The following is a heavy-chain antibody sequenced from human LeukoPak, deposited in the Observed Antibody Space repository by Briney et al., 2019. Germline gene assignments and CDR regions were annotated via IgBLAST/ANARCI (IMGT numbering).Heavy chain of an antibody. D-gene: IGHD4-23*01. CDR2: IYDSGST. CDR1: GVSISSSSYY. CDR3: ARIPVVDDAFDI. J-gene: IGHJ3*02. Sequence: PSETLSLTCSVSGVSISSSSYYWGRIRQPPGKGLEWIGSIYDSGSTYYNPSLNSRVTISVDTSKSQFSLKLSSVTAADTAVYYCARIPVVDDAFDIWGKGKMVTVSS. V-gene: IGHV4-39*01.